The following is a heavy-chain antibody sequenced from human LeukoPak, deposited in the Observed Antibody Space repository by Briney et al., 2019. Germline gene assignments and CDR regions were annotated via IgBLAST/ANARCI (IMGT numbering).Heavy chain of an antibody. D-gene: IGHD3-22*01. J-gene: IGHJ4*02. CDR3: AKASYYDWYYFDY. V-gene: IGHV3-30*04. Sequence: PGRSLRLSCAASGFTFSSYAMHWVRQAPGKGLEWVAVISYDGSNKYYADSVKGRFTISRDNSKNTLYLQMNSLRAEDTAVYYCAKASYYDWYYFDYWGQGTLVTVSS. CDR1: GFTFSSYA. CDR2: ISYDGSNK.